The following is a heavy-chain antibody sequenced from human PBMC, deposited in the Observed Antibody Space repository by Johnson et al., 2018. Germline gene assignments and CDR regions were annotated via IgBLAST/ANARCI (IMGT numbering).Heavy chain of an antibody. CDR1: RLPFSTYS. Sequence: QVQLVESGGGVVQPGRSLRLSCAASRLPFSTYSMHWVRQAPAKGLEWVAVISYDGDNKYYVDSVKGRFTISRDNSKNTPYLQMNSLRTKDTAIYYCAGLLYGGCSGTFDFGGQGTTVTVSS. V-gene: IGHV3-30-3*01. CDR3: AGLLYGGCSGTFDF. D-gene: IGHD3-10*02. J-gene: IGHJ6*02. CDR2: ISYDGDNK.